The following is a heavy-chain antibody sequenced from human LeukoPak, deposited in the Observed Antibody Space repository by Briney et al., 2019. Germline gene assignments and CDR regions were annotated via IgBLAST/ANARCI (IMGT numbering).Heavy chain of an antibody. V-gene: IGHV4-31*03. D-gene: IGHD5-12*01. CDR1: GGSISSGGYY. CDR3: ARSRGYSGYDEGIDY. J-gene: IGHJ4*02. CDR2: IYYSGST. Sequence: SETLSLTCTVSGGSISSGGYYWSWIRQHPGKGLEWIGYIYYSGSTYYNPSLKSRVTISVDTSKNQFSLKLSSVTAEDTAVYYCARSRGYSGYDEGIDYWGQGTLVTVSS.